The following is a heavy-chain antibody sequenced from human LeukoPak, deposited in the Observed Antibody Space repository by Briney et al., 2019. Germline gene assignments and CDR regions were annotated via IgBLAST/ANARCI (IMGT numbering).Heavy chain of an antibody. D-gene: IGHD3-9*01. V-gene: IGHV3-23*01. CDR3: AKGDTYYDLLTCFDF. CDR1: GFSFNSYA. J-gene: IGHJ4*02. Sequence: GGSLRLSCAASGFSFNSYAMSWVRQAPGKGLEWVSAIDNDGDSTYSADSVKGRFTISRDNSKNTLYLQMNSLRDEDTAVYYCAKGDTYYDLLTCFDFWGPGTLVTVSS. CDR2: IDNDGDST.